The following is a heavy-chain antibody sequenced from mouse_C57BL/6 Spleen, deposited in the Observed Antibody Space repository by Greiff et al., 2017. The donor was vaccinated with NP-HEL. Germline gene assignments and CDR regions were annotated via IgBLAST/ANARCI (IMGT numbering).Heavy chain of an antibody. J-gene: IGHJ4*01. CDR1: GYTFTEYT. D-gene: IGHD2-5*01. CDR3: TRDNSNYDYYAMDY. Sequence: VHLVESGAELVKPGASVKLSCKASGYTFTEYTIHWVKQRSGQGLEWIGWFYPGSGSIKYNEKIKDKATLTADKSSSTVYMELSRLTSDDSAVYYCTRDNSNYDYYAMDYWGQGTSVTVSS. V-gene: IGHV1-62-2*01. CDR2: FYPGSGSI.